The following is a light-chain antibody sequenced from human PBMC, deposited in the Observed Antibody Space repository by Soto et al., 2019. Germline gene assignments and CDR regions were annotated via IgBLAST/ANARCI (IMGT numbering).Light chain of an antibody. CDR2: DAS. Sequence: EIVLTQSPATLSLSPGERATLSCRASQSVSSYLAWYQQKPGQAPRLLIYDASNRATGIPARFSGSWSGTDFTLTISRIEHEDFAVYYCHQRSNWPPTFGGGTNVEIK. CDR1: QSVSSY. J-gene: IGKJ4*01. CDR3: HQRSNWPPT. V-gene: IGKV3-11*01.